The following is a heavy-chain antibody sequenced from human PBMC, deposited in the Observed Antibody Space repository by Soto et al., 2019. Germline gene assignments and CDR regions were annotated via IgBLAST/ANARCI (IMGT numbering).Heavy chain of an antibody. J-gene: IGHJ4*02. D-gene: IGHD5-18*01. V-gene: IGHV4-31*03. CDR3: ARTEWIQLWLDY. CDR1: GASISSGGYY. CDR2: IYYSGIS. Sequence: QVQLLESGPGLVKPSQTLSLICNVSGASISSGGYYWSWIRQRPGGGLEWLGFIYYSGISHYNPSLKRRATISVDTSKNQFSLKLISVTAADTAVYYCARTEWIQLWLDYWGQGDLVTVS.